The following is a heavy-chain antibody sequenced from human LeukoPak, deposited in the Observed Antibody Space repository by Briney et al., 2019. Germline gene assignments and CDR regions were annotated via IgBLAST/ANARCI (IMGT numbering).Heavy chain of an antibody. CDR2: ISASSHYI. D-gene: IGHD5-12*01. CDR3: ARDPHSGYNPEGDWFDP. J-gene: IGHJ5*02. V-gene: IGHV3-21*01. CDR1: GFNFRDYT. Sequence: PGGSLRLSCVASGFNFRDYTMHWVRQAPGRGLEWVSSISASSHYIFYADSVKGRFTISRDNSNNSLFLQVKSLRAEDTAVYYCARDPHSGYNPEGDWFDPWGQGTLVTVSS.